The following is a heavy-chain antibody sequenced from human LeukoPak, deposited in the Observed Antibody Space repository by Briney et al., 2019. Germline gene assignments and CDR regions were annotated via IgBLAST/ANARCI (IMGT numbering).Heavy chain of an antibody. D-gene: IGHD3-22*01. CDR2: IIPILGIA. J-gene: IGHJ4*02. CDR3: AREVYYYGSSGYYENN. Sequence: SVKVSCKASGGTFSSYAISWVRQAPGQGLEWMGRIIPILGIANYAQKFQGRVTITADKSTSTAYMELSSLRSEDTAVYYCAREVYYYGSSGYYENNWGQGTLVTVSS. CDR1: GGTFSSYA. V-gene: IGHV1-69*04.